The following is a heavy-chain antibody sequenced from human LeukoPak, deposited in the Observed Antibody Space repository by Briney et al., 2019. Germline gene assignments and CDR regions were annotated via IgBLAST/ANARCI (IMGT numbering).Heavy chain of an antibody. J-gene: IGHJ5*02. CDR1: GGSISSYY. CDR2: IYYSGST. Sequence: SETLSLTCTVSGGSISSYYWSWIRQPPGKGLEWIGYIYYSGSTNYNPSLKSRVTISVDTSKNQFSLKLSSVTAADTAVYYCARHSKRELQWFDPWGQGTLVAVSS. V-gene: IGHV4-59*08. D-gene: IGHD1-26*01. CDR3: ARHSKRELQWFDP.